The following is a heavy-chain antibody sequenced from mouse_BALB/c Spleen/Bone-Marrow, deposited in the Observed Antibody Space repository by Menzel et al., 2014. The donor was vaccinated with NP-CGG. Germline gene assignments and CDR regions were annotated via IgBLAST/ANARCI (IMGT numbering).Heavy chain of an antibody. CDR1: GFNIKDTY. J-gene: IGHJ4*01. CDR2: IDPANGNT. Sequence: VQLQQSGAELVKPGASVKLSCTASGFNIKDTYMHWVKQGPEQGLEWIGRIDPANGNTKYDPKFQGKATITADTSSNTAYLQLSSLTSEDTAVYYCAREGYGNNYAMDYWGQGTSVTVSS. V-gene: IGHV14-3*02. CDR3: AREGYGNNYAMDY. D-gene: IGHD1-1*01.